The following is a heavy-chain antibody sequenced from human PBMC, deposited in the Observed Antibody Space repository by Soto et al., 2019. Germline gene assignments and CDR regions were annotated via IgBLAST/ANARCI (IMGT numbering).Heavy chain of an antibody. D-gene: IGHD5-12*01. CDR2: IYYSGST. CDR3: ARRGGATIMDY. V-gene: IGHV4-39*01. Sequence: SETLSPTCTVSGGSISSSSYYWDWIRQPPGKGLEWIGSIYYSGSTYYNPSLKSRVTISVDTSKNQFSLKLSSVTAADTAVYYCARRGGATIMDYWGQGTLVIVS. J-gene: IGHJ4*02. CDR1: GGSISSSSYY.